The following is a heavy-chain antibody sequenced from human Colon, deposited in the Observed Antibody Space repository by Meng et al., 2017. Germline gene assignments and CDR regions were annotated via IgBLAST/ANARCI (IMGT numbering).Heavy chain of an antibody. CDR3: ASSDYYRSDY. CDR2: TSHSGST. J-gene: IGHJ4*02. D-gene: IGHD3-22*01. CDR1: GGSISRSDW. Sequence: QVPLQESGRGLVKPLETLSLTCAVSGGSISRSDWWSWVRQPPGKGLEWIGETSHSGSTNYSPSLKSRVTISLDKSKNQLSLKLNSVTAADTAVYYCASSDYYRSDYWGQGTLVTVSS. V-gene: IGHV4-4*02.